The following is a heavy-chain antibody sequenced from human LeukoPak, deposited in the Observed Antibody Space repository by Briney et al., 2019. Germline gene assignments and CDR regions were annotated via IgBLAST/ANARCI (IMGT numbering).Heavy chain of an antibody. CDR1: GFTVSSYA. J-gene: IGHJ6*02. Sequence: PGGSLRLSCAAPGFTVSSYAMSWVRQAPGKGLEWVSGISGSDTSTYYADSVKGRFTISRDNSKNTLSLQMNSLRAEDTAVYYCAKTRLTAPNSDYGLDVWGQGTTVTVSS. V-gene: IGHV3-23*01. CDR3: AKTRLTAPNSDYGLDV. D-gene: IGHD1-7*01. CDR2: ISGSDTST.